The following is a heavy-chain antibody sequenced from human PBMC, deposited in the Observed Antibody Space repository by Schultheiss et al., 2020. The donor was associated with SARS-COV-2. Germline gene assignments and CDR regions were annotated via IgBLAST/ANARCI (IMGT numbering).Heavy chain of an antibody. CDR2: IKQDGSEK. Sequence: RGSLRLSCAASGFTFSNYWMSWVRQAPGKGLEWVANIKQDGSEKYYVDSVKGRFTISRDNAKNSLYLQMNSLRAEDTAVFYCARDSSYGSLFAYWGQGTLVTVAS. CDR1: GFTFSNYW. J-gene: IGHJ4*02. D-gene: IGHD3-10*01. V-gene: IGHV3-7*03. CDR3: ARDSSYGSLFAY.